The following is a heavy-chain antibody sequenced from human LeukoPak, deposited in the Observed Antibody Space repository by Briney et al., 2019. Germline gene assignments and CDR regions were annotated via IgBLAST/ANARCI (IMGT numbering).Heavy chain of an antibody. CDR2: IYYSGRT. CDR1: GGSIRSSIYY. CDR3: ARLPTYDSASGSYSEGPFDY. Sequence: PSETLSLTCSVSGGSIRSSIYYWGWIRQSPGKGLEWIVSIYYSGRTYYNPSLKSRVTMSVDTSKNQFSLKLSSVTAADTAVYYCARLPTYDSASGSYSEGPFDYWGQGTLVTVSS. V-gene: IGHV4-39*01. J-gene: IGHJ4*02. D-gene: IGHD3-10*01.